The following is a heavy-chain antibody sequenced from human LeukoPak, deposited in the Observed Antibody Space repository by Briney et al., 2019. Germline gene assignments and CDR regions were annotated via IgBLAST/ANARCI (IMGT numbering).Heavy chain of an antibody. V-gene: IGHV4-38-2*01. CDR3: ARTGWFQDAFDI. J-gene: IGHJ3*02. D-gene: IGHD6-19*01. CDR2: IYHSGST. CDR1: GYSISSGYY. Sequence: PSETLSLTCAVSGYSISSGYYWGWIRQPPGKGLEWIGSIYHSGSTYYNPSLKSRVTISVDTSKNQFSLKLSSVTAADTAVYYCARTGWFQDAFDIWGQGTMVTVSS.